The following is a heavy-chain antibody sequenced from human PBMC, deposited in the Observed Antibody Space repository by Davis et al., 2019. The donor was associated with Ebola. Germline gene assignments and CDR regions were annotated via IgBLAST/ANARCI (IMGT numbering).Heavy chain of an antibody. CDR2: ITKGSDAI. J-gene: IGHJ6*02. CDR3: VTRIFRVAETF. CDR1: GFVFSDFS. Sequence: PGGSLRLSCAASGFVFSDFSMNWVRQAPGKGLEWITYITKGSDAIHYADSVKGRFTISRDNAKSSLFLQMNSLRVEDTAVYYCVTRIFRVAETFWGLGTTVSVSS. V-gene: IGHV3-48*04. D-gene: IGHD3-3*01.